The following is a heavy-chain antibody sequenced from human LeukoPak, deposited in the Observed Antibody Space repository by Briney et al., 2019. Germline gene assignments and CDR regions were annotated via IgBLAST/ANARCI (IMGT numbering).Heavy chain of an antibody. CDR2: IKSKTDGGTT. J-gene: IGHJ4*02. CDR3: TTVYNWNQREGSAPDVFRYDDY. D-gene: IGHD1-20*01. Sequence: PGGSLRLSCAASGFTFSNAWMSWVRQAPGKGLEWVGRIKSKTDGGTTDYAAPVKGRFTISRDDSKNTLYLQMNSLKTEDTAVYYCTTVYNWNQREGSAPDVFRYDDYWGQGTLVTVSS. V-gene: IGHV3-15*01. CDR1: GFTFSNAW.